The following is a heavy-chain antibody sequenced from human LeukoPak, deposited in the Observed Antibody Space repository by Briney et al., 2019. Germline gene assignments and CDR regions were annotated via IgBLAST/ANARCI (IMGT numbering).Heavy chain of an antibody. V-gene: IGHV3-48*01. CDR3: ARDGGGDY. J-gene: IGHJ4*02. D-gene: IGHD3-16*01. CDR2: ITSGSSTI. Sequence: GGSLRLSCAASGFTFSLYSMNWVRQAPGKGLEWVSYITSGSSTIYYADSVKGRFTISRDNAKNSLFLQMNSLRAEDTAVYYCARDGGGDYWGQGTLVTVSS. CDR1: GFTFSLYS.